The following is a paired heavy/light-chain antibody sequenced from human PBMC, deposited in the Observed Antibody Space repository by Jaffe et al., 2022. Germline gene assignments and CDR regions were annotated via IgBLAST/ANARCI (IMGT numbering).Light chain of an antibody. CDR1: RIGSKN. J-gene: IGLJ2*01. Sequence: SYVVTQPPSVSVAPGQTAGITCGGNRIGSKNVHWYQQKPGQAPVLVVYDDSGRPSGIPERFSGSNSGNTATLTISGVEAGDEAEYYCQVWDSDSDHVVFGGGTKLSVL. CDR2: DDS. V-gene: IGLV3-21*02. CDR3: QVWDSDSDHVV.
Heavy chain of an antibody. CDR1: GYTFTGYF. J-gene: IGHJ4*02. V-gene: IGHV1-2*06. CDR3: ARVTREGYFDWLCAADY. D-gene: IGHD3-9*01. Sequence: QVQLVQSGAEVKKPGASVKVSCKASGYTFTGYFMHWVRQAPGQGLEWMGRINPNSGGTKYAQRFKGRVTMTRDTSISTAYMELSGLRPDDTAVYYCARVTREGYFDWLCAADYWGQGTLVTVSS. CDR2: INPNSGGT.